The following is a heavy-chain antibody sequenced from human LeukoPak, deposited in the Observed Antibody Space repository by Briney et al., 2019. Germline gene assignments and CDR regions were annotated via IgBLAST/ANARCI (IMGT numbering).Heavy chain of an antibody. CDR2: AYWDDDN. J-gene: IGHJ4*02. V-gene: IGHV2-5*02. Sequence: SGPTLVKPTQTLTLTCSFSGVSLTSRPVGVGWIRQPPGKALEWLGFAYWDDDNRHSPSLKSRVTVTKDTSKNQVVLTMTNMDPVDTGTYYCAHRRDYNSDWAGGLFDFWGQGIRVTVSS. CDR3: AHRRDYNSDWAGGLFDF. D-gene: IGHD2-8*02. CDR1: GVSLTSRPVG.